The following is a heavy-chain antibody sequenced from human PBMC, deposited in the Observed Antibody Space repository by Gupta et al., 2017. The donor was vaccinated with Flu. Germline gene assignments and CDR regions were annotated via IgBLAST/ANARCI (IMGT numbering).Heavy chain of an antibody. CDR1: GGSISSSSYY. CDR2: IYYSGST. V-gene: IGHV4-39*01. CDR3: ARLHNDSSGYYSHY. J-gene: IGHJ4*02. Sequence: QLQLQESGPGLVKPSETLSLTCTVSGGSISSSSYYWGWIRQPPGKGLEWIGSIYYSGSTYYNPSLKSRVTISVDTSKNQFSLKLSSVTAADTAVYYCARLHNDSSGYYSHYWGQGTLVTVSS. D-gene: IGHD3-22*01.